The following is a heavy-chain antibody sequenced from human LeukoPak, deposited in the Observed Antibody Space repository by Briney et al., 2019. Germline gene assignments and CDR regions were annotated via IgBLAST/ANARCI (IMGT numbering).Heavy chain of an antibody. CDR3: ARRNYCSSTSCNARVSWFDP. CDR2: IYTSGST. Sequence: SPETLSLTCTVSGGSISSYYWSWIRQPPGKGLEWIGYIYTSGSTNYNPSLKSRVTISVDTSKNQFSLKLSSVTAADTAVYYCARRNYCSSTSCNARVSWFDPWGQGTLVTVSS. D-gene: IGHD2-2*01. CDR1: GGSISSYY. J-gene: IGHJ5*02. V-gene: IGHV4-4*09.